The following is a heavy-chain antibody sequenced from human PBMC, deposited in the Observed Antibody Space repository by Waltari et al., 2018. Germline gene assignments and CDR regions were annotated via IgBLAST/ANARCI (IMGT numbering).Heavy chain of an antibody. D-gene: IGHD6-6*01. CDR1: GCSVSGTRYY. J-gene: IGHJ4*02. Sequence: QVQLQESGPGLVKPSETLSLTCAVSGCSVSGTRYYWSWIRQPPGKGLEWIGYIHNTGSTNYNPALNSRVTISADASKNHFSLKLTSVTAADTAVYYCARDPIFSSSSGGFDYWGQGTLVTVSS. CDR2: IHNTGST. V-gene: IGHV4-61*01. CDR3: ARDPIFSSSSGGFDY.